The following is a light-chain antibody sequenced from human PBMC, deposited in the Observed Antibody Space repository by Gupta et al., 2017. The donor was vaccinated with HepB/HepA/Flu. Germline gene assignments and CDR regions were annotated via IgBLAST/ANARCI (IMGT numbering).Light chain of an antibody. Sequence: QSALTQPASVSGSPGQSITISCTGTSSDVGGYNYVSWYQQHPGKAPKLMIYDVSNRPAGVANRFAASKAGNTASLTISGLQAEDEAYYYCTSYTSSSFFVFGGGTKLTVL. V-gene: IGLV2-14*03. CDR3: TSYTSSSFFV. J-gene: IGLJ2*01. CDR1: SSDVGGYNY. CDR2: DVS.